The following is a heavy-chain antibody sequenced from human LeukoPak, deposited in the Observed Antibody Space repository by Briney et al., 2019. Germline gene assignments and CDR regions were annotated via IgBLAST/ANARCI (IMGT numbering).Heavy chain of an antibody. D-gene: IGHD4-23*01. CDR2: IWYDGKNK. CDR3: ARVSESGNSDY. Sequence: GGSLRLSCAASGFNFTSHGIHWVRQVPGKGLDWVAVIWYDGKNKHYADSVKGRFTISRDTSKNTVYLQMGSLRAEDTAVYYCARVSESGNSDYWGQGTLVTVSS. J-gene: IGHJ4*02. CDR1: GFNFTSHG. V-gene: IGHV3-33*01.